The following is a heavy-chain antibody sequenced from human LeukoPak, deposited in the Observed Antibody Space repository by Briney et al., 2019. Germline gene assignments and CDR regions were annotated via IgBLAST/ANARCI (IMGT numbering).Heavy chain of an antibody. J-gene: IGHJ5*02. Sequence: ASVKVSCKASGYSFTGYYMNWVRQAPGQGLEWMGWINPNSGGTNYAPQFQGRVTMTSDTSITTVYMELRRLRSDDTAVYYCARQVIVGNNWFDPWGQGTLVTVSS. CDR1: GYSFTGYY. V-gene: IGHV1-2*02. CDR2: INPNSGGT. D-gene: IGHD1-26*01. CDR3: ARQVIVGNNWFDP.